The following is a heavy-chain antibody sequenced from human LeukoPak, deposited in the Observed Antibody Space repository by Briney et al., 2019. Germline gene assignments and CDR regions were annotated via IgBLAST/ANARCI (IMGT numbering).Heavy chain of an antibody. CDR3: ARGSRVPYGDYRFDY. V-gene: IGHV1-46*01. D-gene: IGHD4-17*01. CDR1: GYTFTSYY. Sequence: GASVKVSCKASGYTFTSYYMHWVRQAPGQGLEWMGIINPSGGSTSYAQKFQGRVTMTRDMSTSTVYMELSSLRSEDTAVYYCARGSRVPYGDYRFDYWGQGTLVTVSP. CDR2: INPSGGST. J-gene: IGHJ4*02.